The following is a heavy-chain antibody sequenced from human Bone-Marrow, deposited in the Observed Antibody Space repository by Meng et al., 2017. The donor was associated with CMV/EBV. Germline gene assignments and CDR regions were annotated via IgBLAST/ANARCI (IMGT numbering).Heavy chain of an antibody. CDR2: IRDRASRHTT. V-gene: IGHV3-72*01. CDR1: GFTFSDHY. D-gene: IGHD1-26*01. Sequence: GESLKISCAASGFTFSDHYMDWVRQAPGKGLEWVGRIRDRASRHTTEYAASVKGRFTISRDDSKNSLYLQMNSLKTEDTAMYYCARVVGSGAYFDYWGQGTLVTVSS. CDR3: ARVVGSGAYFDY. J-gene: IGHJ4*02.